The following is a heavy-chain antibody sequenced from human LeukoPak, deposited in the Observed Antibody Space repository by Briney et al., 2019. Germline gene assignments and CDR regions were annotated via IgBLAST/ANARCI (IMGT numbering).Heavy chain of an antibody. CDR1: DGSISSYY. D-gene: IGHD2-2*01. J-gene: IGHJ5*02. CDR3: ARGDIVVVPAAFRFDP. V-gene: IGHV4-59*01. CDR2: IYYSGST. Sequence: SETLSLTCTVSDGSISSYYWSWIRQPPGKGLEWIGYIYYSGSTNYNPSLKSRVTISVDTSKNQFSLKLSSVTAADTAVYYCARGDIVVVPAAFRFDPWGQGTLVTVSS.